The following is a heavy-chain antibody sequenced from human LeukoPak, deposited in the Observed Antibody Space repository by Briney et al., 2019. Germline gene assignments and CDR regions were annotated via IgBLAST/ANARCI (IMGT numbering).Heavy chain of an antibody. D-gene: IGHD1-26*01. V-gene: IGHV1-46*01. Sequence: ASVKVSCKASGYTFTSYYMHWVRQAPGQGLEWMGIINPSGGSTSYAQKFQGRVTITRDTSTSTVYTEVSGLRSEDTAVYYCARAGGSGSYPYWGQGTLVTVSS. CDR2: INPSGGST. CDR3: ARAGGSGSYPY. CDR1: GYTFTSYY. J-gene: IGHJ4*02.